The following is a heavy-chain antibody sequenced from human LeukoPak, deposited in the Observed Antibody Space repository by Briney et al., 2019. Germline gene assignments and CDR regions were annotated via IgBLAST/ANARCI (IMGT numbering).Heavy chain of an antibody. V-gene: IGHV6-1*01. CDR1: GDSVSSNSAA. CDR3: ARQGGSGASYSGLDS. CDR2: TYYRSSWYN. D-gene: IGHD1-26*01. Sequence: SQTLSLTCAISGDSVSSNSAAWNWIRQSPSRGLEWLGRTYYRSSWYNDYTPSLRGRITVDPDTSKNQFSLQLNSVSPEDTAVYYCARQGGSGASYSGLDSWGQGTLVTVSS. J-gene: IGHJ4*02.